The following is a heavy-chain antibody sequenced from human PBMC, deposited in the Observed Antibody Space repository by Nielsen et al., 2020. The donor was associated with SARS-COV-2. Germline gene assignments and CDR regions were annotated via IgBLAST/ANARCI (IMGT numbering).Heavy chain of an antibody. J-gene: IGHJ4*02. CDR3: ARERPFSGYAIDY. CDR1: GFTFSSYS. CDR2: ISSSSSYI. V-gene: IGHV3-21*01. D-gene: IGHD5-12*01. Sequence: GEPLKISCAASGFTFSSYSMNWVRQAPGKGLEWVSSISSSSSYIYYADSVKGRFTISRDNAKNSLYLQMNSLRAEDTAVYYCARERPFSGYAIDYWGQGTLVTVSS.